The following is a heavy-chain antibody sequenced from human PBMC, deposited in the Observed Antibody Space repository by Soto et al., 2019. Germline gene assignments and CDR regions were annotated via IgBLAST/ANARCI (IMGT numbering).Heavy chain of an antibody. CDR1: GYTFTSYY. Sequence: ASVKVSCKASGYTFTSYYMHWVRQAPGQGLEWMGIINPSGGSTSYAQKFQGRVTMTRDTSTSTVYMELSSLRSEDTAVYYCARNRVYDCWSGYPASYYGMDVWGQGTTVTVSS. CDR3: ARNRVYDCWSGYPASYYGMDV. CDR2: INPSGGST. D-gene: IGHD3-3*01. J-gene: IGHJ6*02. V-gene: IGHV1-46*01.